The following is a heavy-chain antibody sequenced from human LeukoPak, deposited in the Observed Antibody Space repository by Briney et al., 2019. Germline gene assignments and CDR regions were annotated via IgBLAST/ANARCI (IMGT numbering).Heavy chain of an antibody. J-gene: IGHJ4*02. D-gene: IGHD3-10*01. Sequence: ASVKVSCKASGYTFSSYGVTWVRQAPGQGLEWMGWISPYSGNTIYAQKLQGRVAMTTDTSTNTAYMELRSLRSDDTAVYYCAREGDYGSETYYTDVYWGQGALLTVSS. V-gene: IGHV1-18*01. CDR2: ISPYSGNT. CDR1: GYTFSSYG. CDR3: AREGDYGSETYYTDVY.